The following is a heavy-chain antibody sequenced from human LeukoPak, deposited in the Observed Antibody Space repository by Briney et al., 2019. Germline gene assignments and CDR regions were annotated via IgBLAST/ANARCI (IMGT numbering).Heavy chain of an antibody. D-gene: IGHD3-10*01. Sequence: ASVKVSCKASGYTFTSYDINWVRQATGQGLEWMGWMNPNSGNTGYAQKFQGRVTMTRNTSISTAYMELSSLRSEDTAVYYCASLTMVRGVTENWFDPWGQGTLVTVSS. J-gene: IGHJ5*02. CDR2: MNPNSGNT. CDR3: ASLTMVRGVTENWFDP. V-gene: IGHV1-8*01. CDR1: GYTFTSYD.